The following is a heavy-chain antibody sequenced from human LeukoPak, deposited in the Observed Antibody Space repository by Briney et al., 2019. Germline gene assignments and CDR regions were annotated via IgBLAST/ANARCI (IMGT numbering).Heavy chain of an antibody. Sequence: QSGGSLRLSCAASGFTVSSNYMSWVRQAPGKGLEWVANIKQDGSEKYYVDSVKGRFTISKDNAKNSLYLQMNSLRAEDTAVYYCARFNGWYRPFDSWGQGILVTVSS. J-gene: IGHJ4*02. D-gene: IGHD6-19*01. CDR1: GFTVSSNY. CDR3: ARFNGWYRPFDS. V-gene: IGHV3-7*01. CDR2: IKQDGSEK.